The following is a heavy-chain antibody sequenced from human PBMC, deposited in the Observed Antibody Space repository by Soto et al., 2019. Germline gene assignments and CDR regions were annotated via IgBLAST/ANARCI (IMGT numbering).Heavy chain of an antibody. CDR2: ISYDGSNK. Sequence: GGPLRLSCAASGFTFSSYAMHWVRQAPGKGLEWVAVISYDGSNKYYADSVKGRFTISRDNSKNTLYLQMNSLRAEDTAVYYCARDIGGPPPDYYYYGMDVWGQGTTVTAP. D-gene: IGHD3-16*02. CDR3: ARDIGGPPPDYYYYGMDV. CDR1: GFTFSSYA. J-gene: IGHJ6*02. V-gene: IGHV3-30-3*01.